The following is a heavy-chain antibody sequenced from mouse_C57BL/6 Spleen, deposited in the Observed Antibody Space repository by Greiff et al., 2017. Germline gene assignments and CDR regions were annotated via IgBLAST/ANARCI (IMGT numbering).Heavy chain of an antibody. Sequence: VQLQQSGAELVKPGASVKLSCTASGFNIKDYYMHWVKQRTEQGLEWIGRIDPEDGETKYDPKFPGKATITADTSSNTAYLQLSSLTSEDTAVYYCARSVGSSYFDYWGQGTTLTVSS. CDR3: ARSVGSSYFDY. D-gene: IGHD1-1*01. CDR1: GFNIKDYY. V-gene: IGHV14-2*01. CDR2: IDPEDGET. J-gene: IGHJ2*01.